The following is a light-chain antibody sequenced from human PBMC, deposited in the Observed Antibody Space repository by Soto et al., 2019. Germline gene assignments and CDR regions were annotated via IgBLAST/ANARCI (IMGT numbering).Light chain of an antibody. V-gene: IGLV2-23*01. Sequence: QSALTQPASVSGSPEQSITISCTGTSNDVGRYNLVSWYQQHPGKAPKVMIYEATKRPSGVSNRFSGSKSGNTASLTISGLPAEDEADYYCCAYAGSGTVVFGGGTKVTVL. CDR2: EAT. CDR3: CAYAGSGTVV. CDR1: SNDVGRYNL. J-gene: IGLJ3*02.